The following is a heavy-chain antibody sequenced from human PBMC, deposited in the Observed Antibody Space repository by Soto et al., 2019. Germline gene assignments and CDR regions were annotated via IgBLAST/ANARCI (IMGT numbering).Heavy chain of an antibody. CDR2: IIPIFGTA. J-gene: IGHJ4*02. CDR1: GGTFSSYT. D-gene: IGHD3-22*01. V-gene: IGHV1-69*13. CDR3: ATDYYDSSGYFDY. Sequence: SVKVSCKSSGGTFSSYTISWVRQAPGQGLEWMGGIIPIFGTANYAQKFQGRVTITADESTSTAYMELSSLRSEDTAVYYCATDYYDSSGYFDYWGQGTLVTVSS.